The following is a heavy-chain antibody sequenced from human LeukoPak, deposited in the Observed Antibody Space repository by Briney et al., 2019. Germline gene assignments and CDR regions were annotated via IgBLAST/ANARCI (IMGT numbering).Heavy chain of an antibody. CDR2: IYHSGST. D-gene: IGHD3-22*01. CDR3: ARGNSYYDSSDYFPWESFQH. J-gene: IGHJ1*01. V-gene: IGHV4-38-2*02. CDR1: GYSISSGYY. Sequence: SETLSLTCTVSGYSISSGYYWGWIRQPPGKGLEWIGSIYHSGSTYYNPSLKSRVTMSVDTSKNQFSLKLSSVTAADTAVYYCARGNSYYDSSDYFPWESFQHWGQGTLVTVSS.